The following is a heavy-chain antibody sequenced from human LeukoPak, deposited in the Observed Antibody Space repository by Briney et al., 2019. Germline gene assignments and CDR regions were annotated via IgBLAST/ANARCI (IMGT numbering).Heavy chain of an antibody. J-gene: IGHJ4*02. CDR2: IYYNGDT. V-gene: IGHV4-39*02. CDR3: ARLLYDFGDHYIDF. D-gene: IGHD4-17*01. Sequence: SETLSLTCSVSGGSIRNKSYYWAWIRQPPGKGLEWIGNIYYNGDTHTNASLKSRVTQSVETSRNHFSLKLRSATAADTAVYYYARLLYDFGDHYIDFWGQGTLVTVSS. CDR1: GGSIRNKSYY.